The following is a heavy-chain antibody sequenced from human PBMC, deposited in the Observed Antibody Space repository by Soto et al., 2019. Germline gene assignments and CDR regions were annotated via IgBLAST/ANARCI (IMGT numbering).Heavy chain of an antibody. CDR2: IYSGGST. CDR1: GFTVSSNY. D-gene: IGHD2-15*01. CDR3: ARDPTGHCSGGSCPSYYGMDV. Sequence: GGSLRLSCAASGFTVSSNYMSWVRQAPGKGLERVSVIYSGGSTYYADSVKGRFTISRDNSKNTLYLQMSSLRAEDTAVYYCARDPTGHCSGGSCPSYYGMDVWGQGTTVTVSS. J-gene: IGHJ6*02. V-gene: IGHV3-53*01.